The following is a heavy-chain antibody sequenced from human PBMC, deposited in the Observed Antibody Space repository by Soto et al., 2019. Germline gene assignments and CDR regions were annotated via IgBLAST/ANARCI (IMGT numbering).Heavy chain of an antibody. J-gene: IGHJ4*02. CDR2: IYSGGST. CDR1: GFTVSTKY. V-gene: IGHV3-66*01. CDR3: ARDPWAEDY. Sequence: GGSLRLSCAASGFTVSTKYMSWVRQAPGKGLEWVSVIYSGGSTFYAGSVRGRFTISRDNSKNTVNLQMNSLRAEDTAVYYCARDPWAEDYWGQGTLVTVSS. D-gene: IGHD3-16*01.